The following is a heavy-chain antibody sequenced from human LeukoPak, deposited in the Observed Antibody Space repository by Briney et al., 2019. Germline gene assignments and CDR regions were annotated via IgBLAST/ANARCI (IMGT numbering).Heavy chain of an antibody. CDR3: ASLGGTYDY. Sequence: SETLSLTCTVSGGSISDYYWSWIRQLPGKGLEWIGYIYKSGRTNYNTKYRPSLQSRVIMSVETSKSQFSLNLLSVTAADTAVYYCASLGGTYDYWGQGILVTVSS. CDR1: GGSISDYY. V-gene: IGHV4-59*08. J-gene: IGHJ4*02. D-gene: IGHD1-26*01. CDR2: IYKSGRT.